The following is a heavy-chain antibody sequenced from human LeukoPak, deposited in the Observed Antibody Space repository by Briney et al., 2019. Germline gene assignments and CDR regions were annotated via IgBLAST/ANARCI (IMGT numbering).Heavy chain of an antibody. J-gene: IGHJ4*02. CDR1: GGTFSSYA. CDR2: IIPIFGTA. Sequence: SVKVSCKASGGTFSSYAISWVRQAPGQGLEWMGGIIPIFGTANYAQKFQGRVTITADKSTSTAYMELSSLRSEDTAVYYCARVGYYYDSSGYNDYWGQGTLVTVSS. CDR3: ARVGYYYDSSGYNDY. D-gene: IGHD3-22*01. V-gene: IGHV1-69*06.